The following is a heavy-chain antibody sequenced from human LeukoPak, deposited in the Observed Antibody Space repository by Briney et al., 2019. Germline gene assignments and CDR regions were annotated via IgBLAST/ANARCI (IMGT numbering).Heavy chain of an antibody. D-gene: IGHD6-19*01. CDR2: VHWDDDQ. CDR1: GFSLSTNGMC. V-gene: IGHV2-70*11. J-gene: IGHJ4*02. CDR3: ARTPNIAVAGTRPYFDY. Sequence: SGPALVKPTQTLTLTCTFSGFSLSTNGMCVSWIRQPPGKALEWLARVHWDDDQYYSTSLKTRLTISKDTSKNQVVLIITNRDPVDTATYYCARTPNIAVAGTRPYFDYWGQGTLVTVSS.